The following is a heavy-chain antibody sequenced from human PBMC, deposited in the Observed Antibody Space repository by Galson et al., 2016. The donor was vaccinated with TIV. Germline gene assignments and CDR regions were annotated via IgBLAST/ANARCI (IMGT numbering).Heavy chain of an antibody. CDR1: GFTSSRFW. J-gene: IGHJ5*02. CDR2: INQDGSEK. V-gene: IGHV3-7*03. CDR3: ARGSLDR. Sequence: SLRLSCAASGFTSSRFWMTWVRQTSLRGLEWVANINQDGSEKHYVDSVKGRFTVSRDNAKDSLFLQMNSLRVEDTAVYYCARGSLDRWGQGTLVTVSS.